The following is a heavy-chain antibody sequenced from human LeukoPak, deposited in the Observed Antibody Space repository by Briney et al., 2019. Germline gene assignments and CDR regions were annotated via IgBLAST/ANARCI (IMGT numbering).Heavy chain of an antibody. D-gene: IGHD5-18*01. V-gene: IGHV3-48*03. CDR1: GFAFSSYE. J-gene: IGHJ4*02. CDR3: AREGTGYGYSVYFDY. Sequence: GGSLRLSCAATGFAFSSYEMNWVRQAPGKGLEWVSYISSSGSTIDYADSVKDRFTISRDNAKNTLYLQMNSLRAEDTAVYYCAREGTGYGYSVYFDYWGQGTLVTVSS. CDR2: ISSSGSTI.